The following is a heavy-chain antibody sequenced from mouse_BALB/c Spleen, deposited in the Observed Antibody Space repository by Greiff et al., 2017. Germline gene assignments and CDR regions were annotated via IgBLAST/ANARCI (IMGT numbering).Heavy chain of an antibody. Sequence: VQLQQSGAELAKPGASVKMSCKASGYTFTSYWMHWVKQRPGQGLEWIGYINPSTGYTEYNQKFKDKATLTADKSSSTAYMQLSSLTSEDSAVYYCARRGDSSGDYWGQGTTRTVSS. D-gene: IGHD3-2*01. CDR1: GYTFTSYW. V-gene: IGHV1-7*01. J-gene: IGHJ2*01. CDR2: INPSTGYT. CDR3: ARRGDSSGDY.